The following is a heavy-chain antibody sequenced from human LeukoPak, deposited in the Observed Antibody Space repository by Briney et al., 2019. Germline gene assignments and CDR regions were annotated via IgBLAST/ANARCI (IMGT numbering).Heavy chain of an antibody. CDR3: ARALYDYVWGSQVYFDY. Sequence: SETLSLTCTVSGGSISSGSYYWSWIRQPAGKGLEWIGRIYTSGSTNYNPSPKSRVTISVDTSKNQFSLKLSSVTAADTAVYYCARALYDYVWGSQVYFDYWGQGTLVTVSS. V-gene: IGHV4-61*02. CDR1: GGSISSGSYY. D-gene: IGHD3-16*01. CDR2: IYTSGST. J-gene: IGHJ4*02.